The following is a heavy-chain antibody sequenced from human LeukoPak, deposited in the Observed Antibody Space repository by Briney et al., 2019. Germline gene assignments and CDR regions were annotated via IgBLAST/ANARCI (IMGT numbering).Heavy chain of an antibody. CDR3: AKDPSPLYCSSTSCSPYGMDV. V-gene: IGHV3-30*18. Sequence: GRSLRFSGAASGLTFSSYAMHWVGQAPGKGLKWVAVISYDGSNKYYADSVKGRFTISRDNSTNTLYLQMNSLRAEDTAVYYCAKDPSPLYCSSTSCSPYGMDVWGKGTTVTVSS. J-gene: IGHJ6*04. CDR1: GLTFSSYA. CDR2: ISYDGSNK. D-gene: IGHD2-2*01.